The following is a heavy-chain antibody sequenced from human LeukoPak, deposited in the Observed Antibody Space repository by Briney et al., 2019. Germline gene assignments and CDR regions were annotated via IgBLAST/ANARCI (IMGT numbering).Heavy chain of an antibody. J-gene: IGHJ3*02. D-gene: IGHD3-3*02. CDR3: ARDPHCWSGNDAFDI. Sequence: SETLSLTCTVSGGSISSGGYYWSWIRQHPGKGLVWIGYIYYSGSSYYNPSIKSRVTISVDPSKNQFSLKLSSVTAADTAVYYCARDPHCWSGNDAFDIWGQGTMVTVSS. CDR1: GGSISSGGYY. CDR2: IYYSGSS. V-gene: IGHV4-31*03.